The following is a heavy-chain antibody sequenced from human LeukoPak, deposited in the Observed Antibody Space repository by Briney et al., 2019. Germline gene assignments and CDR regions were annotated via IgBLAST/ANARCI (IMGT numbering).Heavy chain of an antibody. J-gene: IGHJ3*02. CDR1: GGSIRSFF. CDR2: IYYSVST. Sequence: SGTLSLTCTDSGGSIRSFFWSWIWPPPGKRQGWVWYIYYSVSTNYNPSLKSRASLPVHTSKNQSSLKLSSVTGAATALQYSAREGKEMATIRGQGAFDIWGQGTIVTVSS. V-gene: IGHV4-59*01. D-gene: IGHD5-24*01. CDR3: AREGKEMATIRGQGAFDI.